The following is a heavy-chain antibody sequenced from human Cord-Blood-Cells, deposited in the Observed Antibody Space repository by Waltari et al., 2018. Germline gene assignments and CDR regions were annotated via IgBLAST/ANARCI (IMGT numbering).Heavy chain of an antibody. V-gene: IGHV3-74*01. J-gene: IGHJ4*02. CDR3: ARAFSRGAALCDY. CDR1: GFTFSSYW. Sequence: EVQLVESGGGLVQPGGSLRLSCAASGFTFSSYWMHWVRQAPGKGLVWVSRINSDGSSTSYADSVKGRFTISRDNANNTLYLQMNILRAEDTAVYYCARAFSRGAALCDYWGQGTLVTVSS. CDR2: INSDGSST. D-gene: IGHD3-3*02.